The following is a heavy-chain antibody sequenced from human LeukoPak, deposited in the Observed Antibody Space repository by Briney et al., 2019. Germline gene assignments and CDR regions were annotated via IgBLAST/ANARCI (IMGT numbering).Heavy chain of an antibody. V-gene: IGHV4-34*01. Sequence: KPSETLSLTCAVYGGSFSGYYWSWIRQPPGKGLEWIGEINHSGSTNYNPSLKSRVTISVDTSKNQFSLKLSSVTAADTAVYYCARSTAMARRRGPWGQGTLVTVSS. CDR2: INHSGST. D-gene: IGHD5-18*01. CDR1: GGSFSGYY. J-gene: IGHJ5*02. CDR3: ARSTAMARRRGP.